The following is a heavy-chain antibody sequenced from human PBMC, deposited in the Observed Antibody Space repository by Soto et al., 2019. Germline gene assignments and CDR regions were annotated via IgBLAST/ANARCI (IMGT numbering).Heavy chain of an antibody. CDR2: INHSGST. V-gene: IGHV4-34*01. J-gene: IGHJ4*02. Sequence: SETLSLTCAVYGGSFSGYYWSWIRQPPGKGLEWIGEINHSGSTNYNPSLKSRVTISVDTSKNQFSLKLSSVTAADTAVYYCARVGRTMVRGVILGYFDYWGQGTLVT. CDR1: GGSFSGYY. CDR3: ARVGRTMVRGVILGYFDY. D-gene: IGHD3-10*01.